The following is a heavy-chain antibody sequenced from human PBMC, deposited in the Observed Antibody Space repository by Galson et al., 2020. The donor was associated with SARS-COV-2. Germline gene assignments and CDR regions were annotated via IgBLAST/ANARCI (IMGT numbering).Heavy chain of an antibody. J-gene: IGHJ1*01. V-gene: IGHV3-30*04. CDR2: ISYDGSNK. CDR3: AISSGSYYLLQH. D-gene: IGHD1-26*01. CDR1: GFTFSSYA. Sequence: GGSLSLSCAASGFTFSSYAMHWVRQAPGKGLEWVAVISYDGSNKYYAASVKGRFTISRDNSKNTLYLQMNSLRAEDTAVYYCAISSGSYYLLQHWGQGTLVTVSS.